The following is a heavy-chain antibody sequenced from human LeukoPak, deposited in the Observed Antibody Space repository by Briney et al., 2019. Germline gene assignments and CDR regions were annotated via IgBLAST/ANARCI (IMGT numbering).Heavy chain of an antibody. Sequence: GGSLRLPCAASGFIVSSSYMSWVRQPPGKGLEWVSGIYTDGSTYYADSVQGRFTISRDNSKNMLFLQMNSLRVEDTSVYYCVRGHYSNTLGGQGTLVTVSS. CDR3: VRGHYSNTL. V-gene: IGHV3-66*01. CDR1: GFIVSSSY. J-gene: IGHJ4*02. D-gene: IGHD4-11*01. CDR2: IYTDGST.